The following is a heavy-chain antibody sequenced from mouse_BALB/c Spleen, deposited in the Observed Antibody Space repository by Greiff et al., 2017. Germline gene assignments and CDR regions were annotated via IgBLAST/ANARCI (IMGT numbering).Heavy chain of an antibody. CDR1: GFNIKDTY. CDR2: IDPANGNT. V-gene: IGHV14-3*02. CDR3: ARAEYGNYAMDD. D-gene: IGHD2-10*02. Sequence: EVQLQQSGAELVKPGASVKLSCTASGFNIKDTYMHWVKQRPEQGLEWIGRIDPANGNTKYDPKFQGKATITADTSSNTAYLQLSSLTSEDTAVYYCARAEYGNYAMDDWGQGTSVTVSS. J-gene: IGHJ4*01.